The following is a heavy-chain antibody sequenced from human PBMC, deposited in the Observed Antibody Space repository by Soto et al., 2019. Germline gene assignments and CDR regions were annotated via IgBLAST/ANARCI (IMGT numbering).Heavy chain of an antibody. Sequence: PGGSLRLSCTASEFIFSNFWMGWVRLGPGKGLEWVANIGPDGSAKYYVDSVRGRFTISRDNAKNSLDLQMSSLRGDDTAVYFCARGGSTLDSWGQGTQVTVSS. D-gene: IGHD2-2*01. CDR1: EFIFSNFW. CDR3: ARGGSTLDS. CDR2: IGPDGSAK. V-gene: IGHV3-7*03. J-gene: IGHJ4*02.